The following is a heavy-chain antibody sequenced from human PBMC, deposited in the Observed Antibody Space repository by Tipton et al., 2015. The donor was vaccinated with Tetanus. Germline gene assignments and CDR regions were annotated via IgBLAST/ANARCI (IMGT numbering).Heavy chain of an antibody. D-gene: IGHD2-15*01. CDR2: IYYSGST. V-gene: IGHV4-59*01. CDR3: AREPYCSGGICYYAP. Sequence: TLSLTCTVSGGSISSYYWSWIRQPPGKGLEWIGYIYYSGSTNYNPSLKSRVTISVDTSKNQFSLKLSSETAADTAVYYCAREPYCSGGICYYAPWGQGTLVTVSS. CDR1: GGSISSYY. J-gene: IGHJ5*02.